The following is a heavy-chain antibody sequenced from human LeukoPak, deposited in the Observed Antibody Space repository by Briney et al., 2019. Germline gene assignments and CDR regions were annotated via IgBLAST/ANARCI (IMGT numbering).Heavy chain of an antibody. Sequence: RGSLRLSCAASGFTFSSYGMHWVRQAPGKGLEWVAVISYDGSNKYYADSVKGRFTISRDNSKNTLYLQMNSLRAEDTAVYYCAKNYGRGYYYMDVWGKGTTVTVSS. D-gene: IGHD3-16*01. CDR3: AKNYGRGYYYMDV. CDR1: GFTFSSYG. CDR2: ISYDGSNK. J-gene: IGHJ6*03. V-gene: IGHV3-30*18.